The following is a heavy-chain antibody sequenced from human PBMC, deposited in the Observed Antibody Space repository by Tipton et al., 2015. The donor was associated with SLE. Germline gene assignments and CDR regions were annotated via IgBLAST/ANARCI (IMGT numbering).Heavy chain of an antibody. V-gene: IGHV3-7*04. Sequence: SLRLSCAASEFTFSRYWMSWVRQAPGKGLEWMANINQDGSEKNYVDSVRGRFTISRDNANNSLYLQMNSLRDEDTAVYYCARGDANSGDYWGQGTLATVSS. D-gene: IGHD5-24*01. CDR1: EFTFSRYW. CDR2: INQDGSEK. J-gene: IGHJ4*02. CDR3: ARGDANSGDY.